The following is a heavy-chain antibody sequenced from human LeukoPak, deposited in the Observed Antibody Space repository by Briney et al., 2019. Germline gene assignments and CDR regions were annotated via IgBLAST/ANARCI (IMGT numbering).Heavy chain of an antibody. D-gene: IGHD3-16*01. CDR3: AKDGGQGANY. CDR2: ISGSDGST. J-gene: IGHJ4*02. V-gene: IGHV3-23*01. Sequence: SGGSLRLSCAASGFSFSSYAMSWVRQAPGKGLEWDSGISGSDGSTYYADSVTGRFTISRDNSKNTLYLQMNSLRAEDMAVYYCAKDGGQGANYWGQGTLVTVSS. CDR1: GFSFSSYA.